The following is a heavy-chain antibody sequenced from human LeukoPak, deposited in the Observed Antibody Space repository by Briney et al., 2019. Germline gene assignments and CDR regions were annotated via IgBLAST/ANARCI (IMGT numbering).Heavy chain of an antibody. J-gene: IGHJ4*02. CDR2: IYYSGST. V-gene: IGHV4-39*07. D-gene: IGHD3-16*02. CDR3: ARDTMITFGGVIVIRYYFDY. CDR1: GGSISSSSYY. Sequence: SETLSLTCTVSGGSISSSSYYWGWIRQPPGKGLGWIGSIYYSGSTYYNPSLKSRVTISVDTSKNQFSLKLSSVTAADTAVYYRARDTMITFGGVIVIRYYFDYWGQGTLVTVSS.